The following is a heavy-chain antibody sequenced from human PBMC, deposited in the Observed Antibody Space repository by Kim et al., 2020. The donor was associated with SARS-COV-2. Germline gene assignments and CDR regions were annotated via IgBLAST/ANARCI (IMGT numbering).Heavy chain of an antibody. D-gene: IGHD4-17*01. CDR2: INQGGTEK. CDR3: ARTHYGDYV. V-gene: IGHV3-7*01. CDR1: GFTFSTYG. Sequence: GGSLRLSCAASGFTFSTYGMTWVRQAPGKGLEWVANINQGGTEKYYVDSVKGRFTISRDNAKNSLFLDVNSLRVEDTAVYYCARTHYGDYVWGQGTLVTVSS. J-gene: IGHJ4*02.